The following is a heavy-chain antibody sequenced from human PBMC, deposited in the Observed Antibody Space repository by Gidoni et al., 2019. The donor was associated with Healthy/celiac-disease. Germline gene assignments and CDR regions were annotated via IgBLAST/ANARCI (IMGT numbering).Heavy chain of an antibody. Sequence: QVQLVQSGAEVKKPGASVKVSCKASGYTFTGYYMHWVRQAPGQGLEWMGWINPNSGGTTYAQKFQGRVTMTRDTSISTAYMELSRLRSDDTAVYYCARDLRTMVRGGHHDAFDIWGQGTMVTVSS. CDR2: INPNSGGT. CDR3: ARDLRTMVRGGHHDAFDI. V-gene: IGHV1-2*02. D-gene: IGHD3-10*01. J-gene: IGHJ3*02. CDR1: GYTFTGYY.